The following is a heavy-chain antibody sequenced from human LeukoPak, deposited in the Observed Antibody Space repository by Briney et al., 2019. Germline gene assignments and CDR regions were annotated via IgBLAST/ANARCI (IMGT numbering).Heavy chain of an antibody. Sequence: ASVKVSCKASGYTFTSYGISWVRQAPGQGLEWMGWISAYNGNTNYAQKLQGRVTMTTDTSTSTAYMELRSLRSDDTAVYYCARGRDYYYDSSGYYYGEYLQHWGQGTLVT. V-gene: IGHV1-18*01. CDR1: GYTFTSYG. CDR2: ISAYNGNT. D-gene: IGHD3-22*01. CDR3: ARGRDYYYDSSGYYYGEYLQH. J-gene: IGHJ1*01.